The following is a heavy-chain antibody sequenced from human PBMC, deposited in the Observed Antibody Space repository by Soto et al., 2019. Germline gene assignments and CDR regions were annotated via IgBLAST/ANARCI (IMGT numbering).Heavy chain of an antibody. CDR2: IYDSGST. Sequence: QVHLQESGPGLVKPSQTLSLTCTVSGGSITNGDYYWSWIRQHPGKGLECIGYIYDSGSTYYNPSLKSRVTMSVDTSKNQFSLKVTSVTVADTAVYYCAREYGDWYFDLWGRGTLVTVSS. D-gene: IGHD4-17*01. CDR3: AREYGDWYFDL. J-gene: IGHJ2*01. V-gene: IGHV4-31*03. CDR1: GGSITNGDYY.